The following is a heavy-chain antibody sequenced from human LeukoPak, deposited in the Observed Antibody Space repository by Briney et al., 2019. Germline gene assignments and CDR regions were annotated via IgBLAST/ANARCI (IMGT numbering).Heavy chain of an antibody. V-gene: IGHV3-11*01. D-gene: IGHD5-18*01. J-gene: IGHJ6*02. CDR2: ISSSGSTI. Sequence: PGGSLRLSCAASGFTFSDYYMSWIRQAPGKGLEWVSYISSSGSTIYYADSVKGRFTISRDNAKNSLYLQMNSLRAEDTAVYYCAREQWLLSVYYYGMDVWAKGPRSPSP. CDR3: AREQWLLSVYYYGMDV. CDR1: GFTFSDYY.